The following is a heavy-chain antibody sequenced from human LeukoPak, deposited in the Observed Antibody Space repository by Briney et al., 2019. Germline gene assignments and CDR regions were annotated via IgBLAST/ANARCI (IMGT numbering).Heavy chain of an antibody. CDR1: GGSISGFY. CDR2: IYTSGST. V-gene: IGHV4-4*07. Sequence: SETLSLTCTASGGSISGFYNSWIRQSAGKGLEWIGRIYTSGSTNYNPSLKSRVTMSVDTSTNQFSLKLSSVTAADTAVYYCASRYCSDGSCRDYWGQGTLVTVSS. J-gene: IGHJ4*02. D-gene: IGHD2-15*01. CDR3: ASRYCSDGSCRDY.